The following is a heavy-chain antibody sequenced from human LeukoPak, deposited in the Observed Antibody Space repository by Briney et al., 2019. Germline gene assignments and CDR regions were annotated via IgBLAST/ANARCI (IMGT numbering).Heavy chain of an antibody. V-gene: IGHV4-59*08. CDR1: GVSISSYY. CDR3: ARHEVKYGSGTYPLGT. Sequence: SETLSLTCTVSGVSISSYYWSWIRQPPGKGLEWIGYIRDSVGTNYNPSLSSRVTISVDKSKNQFSLRLTSVTSADTAVYYCARHEVKYGSGTYPLGTWGQGTPVTVSS. D-gene: IGHD3-10*01. CDR2: IRDSVGT. J-gene: IGHJ5*02.